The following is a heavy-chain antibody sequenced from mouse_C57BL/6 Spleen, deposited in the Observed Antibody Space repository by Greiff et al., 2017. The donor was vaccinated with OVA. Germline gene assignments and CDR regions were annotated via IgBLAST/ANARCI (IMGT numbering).Heavy chain of an antibody. CDR1: GYTFTDYY. CDR2: IYPGSGNT. V-gene: IGHV1-76*01. D-gene: IGHD3-3*01. CDR3: ARGENGDVGFAY. J-gene: IGHJ3*01. Sequence: QVQLQQSGAELVRPGASVKLSCKASGYTFTDYYINWVKQRPGQGLEWIARIYPGSGNTYYNEKFKGKATLTAEKSSSTAYMQLSSLTSEDSAVYFCARGENGDVGFAYWRQGTLVTVSA.